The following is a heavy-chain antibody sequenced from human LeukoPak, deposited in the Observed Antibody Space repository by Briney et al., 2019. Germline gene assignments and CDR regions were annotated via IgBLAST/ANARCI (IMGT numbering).Heavy chain of an antibody. CDR2: INHSGST. CDR1: GGSFSGYY. J-gene: IGHJ6*03. V-gene: IGHV4-34*01. CDR3: ARGRVSSSTWYSTYYYYFYMDV. Sequence: SETLSLTCAVYGGSFSGYYWSWIRQPPGKGLEWIGEINHSGSTNYNPSLKSRVTISVDTSKNQFSLKLSSVTAADTAVYFCARGRVSSSTWYSTYYYYFYMDVWGKGATVTVSS. D-gene: IGHD1-1*01.